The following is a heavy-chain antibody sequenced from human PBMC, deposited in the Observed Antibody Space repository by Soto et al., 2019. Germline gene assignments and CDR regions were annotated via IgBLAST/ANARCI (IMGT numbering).Heavy chain of an antibody. Sequence: VGSLRLSCAASGFTFSGYGMHWVRQAPGKGLEWVAVISYDGSNKYYADSVKGRFSISRDNSKNTLYLQMSSLRAEDTAVYYCVKNGSSGWPYYYGMDVWGQGTTVTVSS. CDR3: VKNGSSGWPYYYGMDV. D-gene: IGHD6-19*01. CDR2: ISYDGSNK. J-gene: IGHJ6*02. CDR1: GFTFSGYG. V-gene: IGHV3-30*18.